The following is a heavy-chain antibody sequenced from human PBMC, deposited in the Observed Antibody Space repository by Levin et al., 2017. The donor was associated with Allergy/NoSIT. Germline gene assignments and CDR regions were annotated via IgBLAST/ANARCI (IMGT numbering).Heavy chain of an antibody. Sequence: SETLSLTCTVSGGSVSSNDFYWNWVRQSPGKDLEWIGFISYSGSTYYNPSLKSRVTISLDTSKNQFSLKLSSVTAADTAVYYCARGGFCTSANCFRGPWFDPWGRGTLVTVSS. J-gene: IGHJ5*02. CDR1: GGSVSSNDFY. CDR3: ARGGFCTSANCFRGPWFDP. V-gene: IGHV4-30-4*01. D-gene: IGHD2-2*01. CDR2: ISYSGST.